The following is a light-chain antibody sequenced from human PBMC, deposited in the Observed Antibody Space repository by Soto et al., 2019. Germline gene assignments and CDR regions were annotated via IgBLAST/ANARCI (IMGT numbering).Light chain of an antibody. J-gene: IGKJ5*01. V-gene: IGKV3-20*01. CDR3: QQYANAPFT. CDR2: GVS. CDR1: QPVSSNF. Sequence: VLTQSPGTLSLSPGESAALSCRASQPVSSNFLAWYQQKPGQAPRLLIYGVSSRASGIPDRFFGSGSGTDFTFTINRLEPEDGAVYYCQQYANAPFTFGHGTRLEIK.